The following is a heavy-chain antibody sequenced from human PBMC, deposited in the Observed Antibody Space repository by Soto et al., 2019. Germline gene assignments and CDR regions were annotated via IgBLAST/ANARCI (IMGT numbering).Heavy chain of an antibody. D-gene: IGHD3-10*01. V-gene: IGHV3-53*01. CDR2: IHRDGTT. CDR3: ARVGSRYYGSGSHYPFGMDV. J-gene: IGHJ6*02. CDR1: GFTVSSND. Sequence: PGGSLRLSCAASGFTVSSNDMSWVRQAPGEGLEWVSLIHRDGTTYYADSVKGRFTISRDNSKNTLYLQMNSLRAEDTAMYNCARVGSRYYGSGSHYPFGMDVWGQGTTVTVSS.